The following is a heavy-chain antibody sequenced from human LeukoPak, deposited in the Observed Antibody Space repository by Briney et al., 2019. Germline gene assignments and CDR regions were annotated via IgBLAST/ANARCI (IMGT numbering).Heavy chain of an antibody. D-gene: IGHD3-22*01. CDR3: ATYSSLNRREFQY. V-gene: IGHV3-7*01. CDR2: IKTDGSEK. J-gene: IGHJ1*01. CDR1: GFTFSNYW. Sequence: GSLRLSCEGSGFTFSNYWMGWVRQAPGKGLQWVANIKTDGSEKYYVDSVKGRFTISRDNAKNSLYLQMNSLRAEDTAVYYCATYSSLNRREFQYWGQGTLLTVSS.